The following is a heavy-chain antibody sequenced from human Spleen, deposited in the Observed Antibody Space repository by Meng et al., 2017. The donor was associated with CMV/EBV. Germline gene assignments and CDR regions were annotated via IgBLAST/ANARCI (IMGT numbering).Heavy chain of an antibody. CDR1: GYRFTAYY. CDR2: INPKSGGK. Sequence: KASGYRFTAYYMHWVRQAPGQGLEGMGRINPKSGGKKYAQKFQDRLTMTSDTSISTAYMELSRLRSDDTAVYYCARELGTTGGSIDYWGQGTLVTVSS. V-gene: IGHV1-2*06. D-gene: IGHD1-7*01. CDR3: ARELGTTGGSIDY. J-gene: IGHJ4*02.